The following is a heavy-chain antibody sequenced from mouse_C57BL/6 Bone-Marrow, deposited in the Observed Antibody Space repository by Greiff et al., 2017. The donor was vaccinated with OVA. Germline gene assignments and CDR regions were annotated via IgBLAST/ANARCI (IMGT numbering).Heavy chain of an antibody. CDR1: GFNIKNTY. Sequence: EVQLQQPGAELVKPGASVKLSCTASGFNIKNTYMHWVKQRPEQGLEWIGRIDPANGNTKYAPKFQGKATITADTSSNTAYLQLSSLTSEDSAVYYCAGGYDGAMDFWGQGTSVTVSS. CDR2: IDPANGNT. D-gene: IGHD2-2*01. CDR3: AGGYDGAMDF. V-gene: IGHV14-3*01. J-gene: IGHJ4*01.